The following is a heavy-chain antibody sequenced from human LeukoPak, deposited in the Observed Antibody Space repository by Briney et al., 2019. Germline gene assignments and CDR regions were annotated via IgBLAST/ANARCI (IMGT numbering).Heavy chain of an antibody. CDR1: GGSFSGYY. D-gene: IGHD2-15*01. V-gene: IGHV4-34*01. CDR3: ARVVGATSIDY. J-gene: IGHJ4*02. CDR2: INHSGST. Sequence: SETLSLTCAVYGGSFSGYYWSWIRQPPGKGLEWIGEINHSGSTNYNPSLKSRVTISVDTSKNQFSLKLSSVTAADTAVYYCARVVGATSIDYWGQGILVTVSS.